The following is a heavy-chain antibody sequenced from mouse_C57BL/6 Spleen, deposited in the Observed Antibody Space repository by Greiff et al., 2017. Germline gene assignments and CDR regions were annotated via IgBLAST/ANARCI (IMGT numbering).Heavy chain of an antibody. CDR3: ARPYYYGSSHPFAY. V-gene: IGHV5-17*01. Sequence: EVMLVESGGGLLKPGGSLKPPCAALGFTFSDYGMHWVRKAPEKGLEWVAYISSGSSTIYYADTVKGRFTISRDNAKNTLFLQMTSLRSEDTAMYYCARPYYYGSSHPFAYWGQGTLVTVSA. J-gene: IGHJ3*01. CDR2: ISSGSSTI. D-gene: IGHD1-1*01. CDR1: GFTFSDYG.